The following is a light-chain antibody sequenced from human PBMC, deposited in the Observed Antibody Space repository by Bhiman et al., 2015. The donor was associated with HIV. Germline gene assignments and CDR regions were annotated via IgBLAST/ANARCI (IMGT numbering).Light chain of an antibody. CDR3: GTWDSSLSAEV. V-gene: IGLV1-51*01. J-gene: IGLJ3*02. Sequence: QSVLTQPPSVSAAPGQRVTISCSGSGSNIGDRFVSWYQHLPGTVPKLLIYDNEHRPSGIPDRFSGSKSGTSATLGITGLQTGDEADYYCGTWDSSLSAEVFGGGTKLTVL. CDR1: GSNIGDRF. CDR2: DNE.